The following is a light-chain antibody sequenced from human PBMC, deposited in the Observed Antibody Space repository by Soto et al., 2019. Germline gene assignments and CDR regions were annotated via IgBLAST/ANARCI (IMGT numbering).Light chain of an antibody. CDR3: SLFTSDSTYV. V-gene: IGLV2-14*01. CDR1: SRDVADYNY. J-gene: IGLJ1*01. CDR2: EVS. Sequence: QSALTQPASVSGSPGQSITISCTGTSRDVADYNYVSWYQQHPAKAPKLMIYEVSNRPSGVSNRFSGSKSGNTASLTISGLQADDEADYYCSLFTSDSTYVFGTGTKLTVL.